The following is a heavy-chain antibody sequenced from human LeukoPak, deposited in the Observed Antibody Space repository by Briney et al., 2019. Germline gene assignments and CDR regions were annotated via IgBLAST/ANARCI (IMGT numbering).Heavy chain of an antibody. CDR2: IFNGGRT. Sequence: GGSLRLSCAASGFAVSSNHMNWVRQAPGKGLEWVSVIFNGGRTYYADSVKGRFTISRDNSKNTLYLQMNSLRAEDTAVYYCATSIVGLTYDEHFQHWGQGTLVTVSS. D-gene: IGHD1-26*01. CDR3: ATSIVGLTYDEHFQH. J-gene: IGHJ1*01. CDR1: GFAVSSNH. V-gene: IGHV3-53*01.